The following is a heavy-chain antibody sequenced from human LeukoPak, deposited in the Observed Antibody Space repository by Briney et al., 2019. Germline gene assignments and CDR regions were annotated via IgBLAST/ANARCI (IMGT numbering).Heavy chain of an antibody. CDR1: GFTLSSYA. Sequence: PGGSLRLSCAASGFTLSSYAMSWLRRARGKGLEWVLASSGSGGSTYYAVSVKGQYTISRENSKNTLYRQMNSLRAEDTAVYYCSKGALRFGELSGHWGQGTLVTVSS. CDR3: SKGALRFGELSGH. CDR2: SSGSGGST. J-gene: IGHJ4*02. V-gene: IGHV3-23*01. D-gene: IGHD3-10*01.